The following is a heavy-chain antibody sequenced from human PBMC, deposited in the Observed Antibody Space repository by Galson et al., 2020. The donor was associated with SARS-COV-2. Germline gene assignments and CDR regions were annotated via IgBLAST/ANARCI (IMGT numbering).Heavy chain of an antibody. CDR3: AHRVSGSYWD. CDR1: GLSLSTSGEG. J-gene: IGHJ4*02. CDR2: VLWDDDM. Sequence: SGPTLVQPPQTLTLPCTFPGLSLSTSGEGVAWIRQPPGRALEWLALVLWDDDMRYSPSLSSRLALSKDTSKNQVVLTMTNMEPVHTATYYCAHRVSGSYWDCGPGTLVTVSS. V-gene: IGHV2-5*02. D-gene: IGHD1-26*01.